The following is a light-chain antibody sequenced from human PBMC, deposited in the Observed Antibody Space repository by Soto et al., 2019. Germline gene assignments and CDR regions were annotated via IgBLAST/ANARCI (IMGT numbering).Light chain of an antibody. CDR1: SSDVGGYNY. CDR2: DVS. J-gene: IGLJ2*01. V-gene: IGLV2-14*01. CDR3: ISYTSSSLV. Sequence: QSALTQPASVSGSPGQSITISCTGTSSDVGGYNYVSWYQQHPGKAPKLMIYDVSNRPSGVSNRFSGSTSGNTASLTISGLQAEDEADYYCISYTSSSLVFGGGTKLTVL.